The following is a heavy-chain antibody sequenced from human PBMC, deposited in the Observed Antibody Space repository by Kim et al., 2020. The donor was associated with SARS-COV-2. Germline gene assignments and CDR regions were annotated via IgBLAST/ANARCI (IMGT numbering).Heavy chain of an antibody. V-gene: IGHV4-39*01. CDR1: GGSISSSSYY. CDR3: ARLQYYYDSSAAFDI. Sequence: SESLSLTCTVSGGSISSSSYYWGWIRQPPGKGLEWIGSIYYSGSTYSNPFLKSRVTISVDTTKNQFSLKLSSVTAADTAVYYRARLQYYYDSSAAFDIWGQGTMVTVSS. D-gene: IGHD3-22*01. J-gene: IGHJ3*02. CDR2: IYYSGST.